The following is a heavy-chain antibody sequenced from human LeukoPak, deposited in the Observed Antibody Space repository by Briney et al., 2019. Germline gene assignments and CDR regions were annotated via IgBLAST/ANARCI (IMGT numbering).Heavy chain of an antibody. Sequence: GGSLRLSCAASGFTFSSYEMNWVRQAPGKGLEWVSYISDSGSTTYYADSVKGRFTISRDNAKNSLYLQMNSLRAEDTAVYYCARAWFYYGSGLDYWGQGTLVTVSS. CDR1: GFTFSSYE. D-gene: IGHD3-10*01. CDR3: ARAWFYYGSGLDY. CDR2: ISDSGSTT. J-gene: IGHJ4*02. V-gene: IGHV3-48*03.